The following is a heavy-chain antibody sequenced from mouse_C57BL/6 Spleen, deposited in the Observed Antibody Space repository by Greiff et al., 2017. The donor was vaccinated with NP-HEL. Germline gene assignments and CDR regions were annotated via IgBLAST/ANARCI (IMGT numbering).Heavy chain of an antibody. CDR3: ARSLTGRGYAMDY. CDR2: IYPGNGDT. D-gene: IGHD4-1*01. V-gene: IGHV1-12*01. J-gene: IGHJ4*01. Sequence: LQESGAELVRPGASVKMSCKASGYTFTSYYMHWVKQTPRQGLEWIGAIYPGNGDTSYNQKFQGKATLTADTSSTTAYMQLSSLTSEESAVDYCARSLTGRGYAMDYWGQGTSVTVSS. CDR1: GYTFTSYY.